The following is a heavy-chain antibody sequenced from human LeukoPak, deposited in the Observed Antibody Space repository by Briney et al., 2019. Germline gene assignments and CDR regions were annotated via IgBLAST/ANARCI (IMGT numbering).Heavy chain of an antibody. CDR1: GFTFSNYW. Sequence: GGSLRLSCAASGFTFSNYWMSWVRQAPGKGLEWVAHINQDGSEEHYMDSVKARFIISRDNAKNSLSLQMDSLRAEDTAVYYCVRDGGVSGYVLLDYWGQGTLVTVSS. CDR3: VRDGGVSGYVLLDY. CDR2: INQDGSEE. V-gene: IGHV3-7*01. J-gene: IGHJ4*02. D-gene: IGHD5-12*01.